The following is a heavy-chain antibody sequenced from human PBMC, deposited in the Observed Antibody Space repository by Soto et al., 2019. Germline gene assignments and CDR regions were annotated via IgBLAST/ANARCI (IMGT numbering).Heavy chain of an antibody. V-gene: IGHV4-39*01. D-gene: IGHD2-15*01. CDR3: ARHRYCRGGSCYHYYNWFDP. Sequence: LQLQESGPGLVKPSETLSVTCSVSGGSIRTSGYYWGWIRQAPGKGLEWIGSIYYGGSTYDNPSLKSLVTISVDTSTNQFSLRLSSVTAADTAVYYCARHRYCRGGSCYHYYNWFDPWGQGTLVTVSS. CDR1: GGSIRTSGYY. CDR2: IYYGGST. J-gene: IGHJ5*02.